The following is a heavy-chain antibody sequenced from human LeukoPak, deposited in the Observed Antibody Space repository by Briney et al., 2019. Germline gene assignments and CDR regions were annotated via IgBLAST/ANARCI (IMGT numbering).Heavy chain of an antibody. CDR2: INPNSGGT. D-gene: IGHD2/OR15-2a*01. V-gene: IGHV1-2*02. Sequence: ASVKLSCKASGYTFTGYYMRWVRQAPGQGLEWMGWINPNSGGTNYAQKFQGRVTMTRDTSISTAYMELSRLRSDDTAVYYCARDYYSGYRNWFDPWGQGTLVTVSS. J-gene: IGHJ5*02. CDR1: GYTFTGYY. CDR3: ARDYYSGYRNWFDP.